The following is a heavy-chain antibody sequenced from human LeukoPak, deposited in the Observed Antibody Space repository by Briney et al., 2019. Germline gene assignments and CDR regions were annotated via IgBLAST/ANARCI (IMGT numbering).Heavy chain of an antibody. Sequence: PGGSLRLSCAASRFTFSSYGMHWVRQAPGKGLEWVSYISNKGSSSTTYYADSVKGRFTISRDDAQNSLYLQMNSLRADDTAVYYCAKDILAAGLFFDYWGQGILVTVSS. CDR1: RFTFSSYG. J-gene: IGHJ4*02. V-gene: IGHV3-48*04. CDR2: ISNKGSSSTT. D-gene: IGHD6-13*01. CDR3: AKDILAAGLFFDY.